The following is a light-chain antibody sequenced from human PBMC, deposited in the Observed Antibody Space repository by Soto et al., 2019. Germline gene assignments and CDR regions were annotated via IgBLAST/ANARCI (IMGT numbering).Light chain of an antibody. CDR2: GPS. Sequence: EIVLTQSPGTLSLSPGERATLSCRASQSVSSSYLAWYQQKPGQAPRLLIYGPSSRATGIPDRFSGSGSGTDFTLTISRLGPEDFAVYYCQQYGSSPQTFGQGTKVDI. CDR1: QSVSSSY. CDR3: QQYGSSPQT. V-gene: IGKV3-20*01. J-gene: IGKJ1*01.